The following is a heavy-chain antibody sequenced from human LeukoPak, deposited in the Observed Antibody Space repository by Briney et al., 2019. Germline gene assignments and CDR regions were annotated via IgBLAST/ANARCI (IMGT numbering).Heavy chain of an antibody. D-gene: IGHD1-1*01. Sequence: GGSLRLSCAASGFTFSSYSMNWVRQAPGKGLEWVSSISSSSSNIYYADSVKGRFTISRDNAKNSLYLQMNSLRVEDAAVYYCARCTTGRTFGSLREVKRSREIDYWGQGTLVTVSS. CDR1: GFTFSSYS. J-gene: IGHJ4*02. V-gene: IGHV3-21*01. CDR3: ARCTTGRTFGSLREVKRSREIDY. CDR2: ISSSSSNI.